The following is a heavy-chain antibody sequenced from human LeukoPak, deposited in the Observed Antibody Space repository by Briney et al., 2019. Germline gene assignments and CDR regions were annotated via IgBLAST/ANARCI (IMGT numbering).Heavy chain of an antibody. D-gene: IGHD6-19*01. CDR1: DHTLMQVA. Sequence: ASVKVSCKVADHTLMQVAIHWVRQAPGQGLEWMGRIIPILGIANYAQKFQGRVTITADKSTSTAYMELSSLRSEDTAVYYCARYSRGLDAFDIWGQGTMVTVSS. CDR3: ARYSRGLDAFDI. V-gene: IGHV1-69*02. CDR2: IIPILGIA. J-gene: IGHJ3*02.